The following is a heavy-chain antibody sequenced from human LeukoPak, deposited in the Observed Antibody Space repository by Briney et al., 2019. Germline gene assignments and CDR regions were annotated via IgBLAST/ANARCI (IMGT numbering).Heavy chain of an antibody. CDR1: GFTFSTYS. CDR3: ARGGGQKKYSSSWYPDYYYYYGMDV. Sequence: GGSLRLSCAASGFTFSTYSMNWVRQAPGKGLEWVSYISSSGSTIYYADSVKGRFTISRDNAKNSLYLQMNSLRAEDTAVYYCARGGGQKKYSSSWYPDYYYYYGMDVWGQGTTVTVSS. J-gene: IGHJ6*02. V-gene: IGHV3-48*04. CDR2: ISSSGSTI. D-gene: IGHD6-13*01.